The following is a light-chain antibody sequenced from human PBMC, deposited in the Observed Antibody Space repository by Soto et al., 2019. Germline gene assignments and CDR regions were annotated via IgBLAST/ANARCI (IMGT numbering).Light chain of an antibody. CDR2: WAS. CDR3: QQYYSTPT. CDR1: QNILYSSTNKNY. J-gene: IGKJ1*01. V-gene: IGKV4-1*01. Sequence: DIVMTQSPDSLAVSLGERATINCKSSQNILYSSTNKNYLAWYQQRPRRPPKLLIYWASTRESGVPDRFNCSGSGTDFTLTISSLQAQDVPVYYCQQYYSTPTFGQGTKVDIK.